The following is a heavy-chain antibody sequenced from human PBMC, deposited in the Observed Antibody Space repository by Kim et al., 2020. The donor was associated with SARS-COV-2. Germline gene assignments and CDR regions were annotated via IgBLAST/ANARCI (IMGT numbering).Heavy chain of an antibody. CDR3: AREGALLLWFGELLPYFDY. V-gene: IGHV1-69*04. CDR2: IIPILGIA. D-gene: IGHD3-10*01. Sequence: SVKVSCKASGGTFSSYTISWVRQAPGQGLEWMGRIIPILGIANYAQKFQGRVTITADKSTSTAYMELSSLRSEDTAVYYCAREGALLLWFGELLPYFDYWGQGTLVTVSS. CDR1: GGTFSSYT. J-gene: IGHJ4*02.